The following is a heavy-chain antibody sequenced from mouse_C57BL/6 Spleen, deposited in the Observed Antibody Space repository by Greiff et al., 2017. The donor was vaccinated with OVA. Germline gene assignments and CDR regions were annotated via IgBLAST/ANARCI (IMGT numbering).Heavy chain of an antibody. CDR2: INPNYGTT. CDR3: ARGPLNWDYAMDY. CDR1: GYSFTDYN. V-gene: IGHV1-39*01. Sequence: EVKLMESGPELVKPGASVKISCKASGYSFTDYNMNWVKQSNGKRLEWIGVINPNYGTTSYNQKFKGKATLTVDQSSSTAYMQLNSLTSEDSAVYYCARGPLNWDYAMDYWGQGTSVTVSS. J-gene: IGHJ4*01. D-gene: IGHD4-1*01.